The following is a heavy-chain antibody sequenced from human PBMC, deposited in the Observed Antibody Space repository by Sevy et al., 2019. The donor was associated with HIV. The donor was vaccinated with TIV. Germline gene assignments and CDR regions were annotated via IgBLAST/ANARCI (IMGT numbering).Heavy chain of an antibody. CDR3: AREGCTQPHDY. Sequence: GWSLRLSCAASGFTFAKYSMSWVRQAPGKGLEWVSTFSFGCGRINYADSVKGRFTISRDDSKNSLFLQMNSLRAEDTATYFCAREGCTQPHDYWGQGTLVTVSS. D-gene: IGHD2-8*01. J-gene: IGHJ4*02. V-gene: IGHV3-23*01. CDR2: FSFGCGRI. CDR1: GFTFAKYS.